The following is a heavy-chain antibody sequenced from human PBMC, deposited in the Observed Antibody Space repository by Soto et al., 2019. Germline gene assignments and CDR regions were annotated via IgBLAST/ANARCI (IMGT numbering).Heavy chain of an antibody. D-gene: IGHD3-22*01. CDR3: ARTYYYDSSGYFDY. V-gene: IGHV4-59*08. J-gene: IGHJ4*02. CDR1: GGSMISYY. CDR2: IYYAGST. Sequence: SETLSLTCTVSGGSMISYYWSWIRQPPGRGLEWIGFIYYAGSTKYNPSLNSRVTISVDTSKNQFSLKLSSVTAADTVVYYCARTYYYDSSGYFDYWGQGTLVTVS.